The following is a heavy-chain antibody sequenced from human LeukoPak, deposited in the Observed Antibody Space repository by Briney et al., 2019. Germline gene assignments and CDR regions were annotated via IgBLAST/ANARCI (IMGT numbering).Heavy chain of an antibody. Sequence: GGSLRLSCAASGFTVSSNYMSWVRQAPGKELEWVSVIYSGGSTYYADSVKGRFTISRDHSKNTLYLQMNSLRAEDTAVYYCARDSRGYSYGFDYWGQGTLVTVSS. CDR2: IYSGGST. CDR3: ARDSRGYSYGFDY. V-gene: IGHV3-53*01. J-gene: IGHJ4*02. CDR1: GFTVSSNY. D-gene: IGHD5-18*01.